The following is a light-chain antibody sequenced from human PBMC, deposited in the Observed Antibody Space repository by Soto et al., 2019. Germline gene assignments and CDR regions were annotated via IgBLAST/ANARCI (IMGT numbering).Light chain of an antibody. CDR2: EIN. CDR1: SSDVGAFNY. J-gene: IGLJ1*01. Sequence: QSVLTQPPSASGSPGQSITISCTGTSSDVGAFNYVSWYQQHPGKAPKLMIFEINKRPSGVPDRFSGSKSGNSASLTVSGLQTEDEADYYCSSYAGSNIYVFGSGTEVTVL. V-gene: IGLV2-8*01. CDR3: SSYAGSNIYV.